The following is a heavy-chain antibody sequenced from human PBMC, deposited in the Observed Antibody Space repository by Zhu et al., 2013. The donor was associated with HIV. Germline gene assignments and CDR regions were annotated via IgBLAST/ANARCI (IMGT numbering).Heavy chain of an antibody. J-gene: IGHJ6*02. Sequence: QVQLVQSGAEVKKPGSSVKVSCKASGGTFSSYAISWVRQAPGQGLEWMGGIIPIFGTANYAQKFQGRVTITADKSTSTAYMELSSLRSEDTAVYYCARGRDGYSPDYYYYGMDVWGRRDRRSPSP. V-gene: IGHV1-69*06. CDR3: ARGRDGYSPDYYYYGMDV. CDR2: IIPIFGTA. CDR1: GGTFSSYA. D-gene: IGHD5-18*01.